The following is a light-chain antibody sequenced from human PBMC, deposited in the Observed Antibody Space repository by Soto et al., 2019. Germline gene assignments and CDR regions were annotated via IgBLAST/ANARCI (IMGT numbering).Light chain of an antibody. CDR2: RNN. J-gene: IGLJ2*01. CDR3: AAWDDSLSVVV. V-gene: IGLV1-47*01. CDR1: SSNIGNNY. Sequence: QSALTQPPSASGTPGQRVTISCSGSSSNIGNNYVHWYQQFPGTAPKLLIYRNNQRPSGVPDRFSGSKSGTSASLAISGLRSEDEADYYCAAWDDSLSVVVFGGGTKLTVL.